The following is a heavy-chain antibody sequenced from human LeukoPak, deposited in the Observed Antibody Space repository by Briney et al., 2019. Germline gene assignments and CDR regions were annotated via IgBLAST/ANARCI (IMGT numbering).Heavy chain of an antibody. CDR2: ISGSGGST. J-gene: IGHJ4*02. CDR3: ARDAPLYCSGGSCWGGREDY. V-gene: IGHV3-23*01. CDR1: GFTFSSYA. D-gene: IGHD2-15*01. Sequence: GGSLRLSCAASGFTFSSYAMSWVRQAPGKGLEWVSAISGSGGSTYYADSVKGRFTVSRDNSKNTLYLRMNSLRAEDTAVYYCARDAPLYCSGGSCWGGREDYWGQGTLVTVSS.